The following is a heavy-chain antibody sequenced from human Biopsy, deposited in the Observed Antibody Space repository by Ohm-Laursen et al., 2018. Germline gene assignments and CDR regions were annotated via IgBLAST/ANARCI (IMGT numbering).Heavy chain of an antibody. CDR3: ARGSNEYGGLYFPH. D-gene: IGHD4-23*01. V-gene: IGHV4-59*11. J-gene: IGHJ1*01. CDR2: ISHTGYT. Sequence: GTLSLTCTVSSGSFTGHYWTWIRQPPGKGLEWIGDISHTGYTSYKSSLKSRVTISLDTSRKHFSLRLTSLAAADTAVYYCARGSNEYGGLYFPHWGQGTLVTVSS. CDR1: SGSFTGHY.